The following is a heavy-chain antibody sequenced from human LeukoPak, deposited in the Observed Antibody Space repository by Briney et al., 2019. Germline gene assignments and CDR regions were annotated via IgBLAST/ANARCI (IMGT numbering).Heavy chain of an antibody. J-gene: IGHJ5*02. CDR1: GDSVSSNSAT. CDR3: AKYQGGWFDP. V-gene: IGHV6-1*01. CDR2: TYYRSKWYN. D-gene: IGHD2/OR15-2a*01. Sequence: SQALSLTCAISGDSVSSNSATWNWIRQSPSRGLEWLGRTYYRSKWYNEYAASVRSRITINPDTSKNQFSLQLNSVTPEDTAVYYCAKYQGGWFDPWGQGTLVTVSS.